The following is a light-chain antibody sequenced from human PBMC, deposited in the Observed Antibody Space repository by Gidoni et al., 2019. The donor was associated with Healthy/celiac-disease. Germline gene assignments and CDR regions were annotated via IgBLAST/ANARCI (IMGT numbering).Light chain of an antibody. J-gene: IGKJ5*01. CDR2: DAS. Sequence: DIVLTQSPATLSLSPGERATLSCRASQSVSSYLAWYQQKPGQAPRLLIYDASNRATGIPARFSGSGSGTDFTLTISRLEPEDFAVYYCQQRSNWPLFTCGQGTRLEIK. CDR3: QQRSNWPLFT. V-gene: IGKV3-11*01. CDR1: QSVSSY.